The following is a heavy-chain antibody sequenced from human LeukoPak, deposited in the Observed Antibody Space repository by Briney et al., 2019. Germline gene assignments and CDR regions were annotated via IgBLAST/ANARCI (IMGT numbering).Heavy chain of an antibody. Sequence: GGSLRLSCAASGFTFSSYSMNWVRQAPGKGLEWVSSISSSSSYIYYADSVKGRFTISRDNAKNSLYLQMNSLSAEDTAVYYCARDHSYGPYFDYWGQGTLVTVSS. J-gene: IGHJ4*02. D-gene: IGHD5-18*01. CDR1: GFTFSSYS. V-gene: IGHV3-21*01. CDR3: ARDHSYGPYFDY. CDR2: ISSSSSYI.